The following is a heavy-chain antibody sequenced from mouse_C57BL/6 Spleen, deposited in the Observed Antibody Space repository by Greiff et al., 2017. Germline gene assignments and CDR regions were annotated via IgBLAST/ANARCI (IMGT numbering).Heavy chain of an antibody. CDR3: ARSYYGSSYGGNYFDY. CDR2: IYPGDGDT. Sequence: VQLQQSGPELVKPGASVKISCKASGYAFSSSWMNWVKQRPGKGLEWIGRIYPGDGDTNYNGKFKGTDTLTANKSSSTAYMQLIGLTSEDSAVYFGARSYYGSSYGGNYFDYWGQGTTLTGSS. CDR1: GYAFSSSW. J-gene: IGHJ2*01. V-gene: IGHV1-82*01. D-gene: IGHD1-1*01.